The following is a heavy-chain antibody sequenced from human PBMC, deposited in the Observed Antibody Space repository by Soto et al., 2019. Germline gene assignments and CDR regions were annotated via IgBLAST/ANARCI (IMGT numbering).Heavy chain of an antibody. D-gene: IGHD6-25*01. CDR3: ARAVLRAVRFDP. J-gene: IGHJ5*02. CDR2: VYYSGST. CDR1: GGSISSGDYY. V-gene: IGHV4-30-4*01. Sequence: QVQLQESGPGLVKPSQTLSLTCIVSGGSISSGDYYWSWIRQAPGKGLEWIGYVYYSGSTYYNPSLKSRVTISIDTSKNQFSLKLSSVTAADTAVYYCARAVLRAVRFDPWGQGTLVTVSS.